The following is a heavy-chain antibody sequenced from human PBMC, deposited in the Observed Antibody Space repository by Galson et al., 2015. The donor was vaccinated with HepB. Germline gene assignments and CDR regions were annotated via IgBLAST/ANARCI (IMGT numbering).Heavy chain of an antibody. Sequence: SVKVSCKASGYTFTSYYMHWVRQAPGQGLEWMGIINPSGGSTSYAQKFQGRVTMTRDTSTSTVYMELSSLRSEDTAVYYCAVTYYYDSSGYSAYHTYFDIWGQGTMVTVSS. J-gene: IGHJ3*02. CDR3: AVTYYYDSSGYSAYHTYFDI. CDR2: INPSGGST. V-gene: IGHV1-46*01. D-gene: IGHD3-22*01. CDR1: GYTFTSYY.